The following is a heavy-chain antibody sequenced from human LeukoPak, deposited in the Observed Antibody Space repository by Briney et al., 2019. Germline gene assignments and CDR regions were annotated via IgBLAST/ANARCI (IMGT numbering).Heavy chain of an antibody. Sequence: PGRSLRLSCAASGFTFSSYGMHWVRQAPGKGLEWVAVIWYDGSNKYYADSVKGRFTISRDNSKNTLYLQMNSLRAEDTAVYYRAKDRGSSGWYDYWGQGTLVTVSS. CDR1: GFTFSSYG. J-gene: IGHJ4*02. CDR2: IWYDGSNK. CDR3: AKDRGSSGWYDY. D-gene: IGHD6-19*01. V-gene: IGHV3-33*06.